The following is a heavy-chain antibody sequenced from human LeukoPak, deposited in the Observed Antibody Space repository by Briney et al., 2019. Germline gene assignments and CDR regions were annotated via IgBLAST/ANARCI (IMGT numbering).Heavy chain of an antibody. CDR1: GFTFDDYA. CDR3: AKDVWFGEVNQPGRYFDY. J-gene: IGHJ4*02. D-gene: IGHD3-10*01. Sequence: GRSLRLSCAASGFTFDDYAMHWVRQAPGKGLEWVSGISWNSGSIGYADSVKGRFTISRDNAKNSLYLQMNSLRAEDTALYYCAKDVWFGEVNQPGRYFDYWGQGTLVTVSS. V-gene: IGHV3-9*01. CDR2: ISWNSGSI.